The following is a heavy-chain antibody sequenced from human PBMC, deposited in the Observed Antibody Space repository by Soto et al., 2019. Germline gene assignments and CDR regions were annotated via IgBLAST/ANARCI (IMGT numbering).Heavy chain of an antibody. D-gene: IGHD3-16*01. CDR3: AMVDVYVTPSPQDV. Sequence: QVQLVQSRAEVKNPGASVKVSCKASGYSFTRYGIAWARQAPGQGLEWMGWINTYNGNTNYAQNLQGRVTLTTDTSTSTAYMGLTSLRSTDTAIYYCAMVDVYVTPSPQDVWGQGTTVIVSS. CDR2: INTYNGNT. V-gene: IGHV1-18*01. J-gene: IGHJ6*02. CDR1: GYSFTRYG.